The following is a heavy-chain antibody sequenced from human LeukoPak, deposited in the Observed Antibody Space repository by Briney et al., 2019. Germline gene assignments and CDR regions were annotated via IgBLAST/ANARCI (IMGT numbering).Heavy chain of an antibody. CDR3: ARERGIASGPDY. D-gene: IGHD2/OR15-2a*01. CDR2: INGDPSRT. V-gene: IGHV3-21*01. J-gene: IGHJ4*02. Sequence: PGGSLRLSCTASELTLSSYRMNWVRQAPGRGLQWVSSINGDPSRTYYSDSVKGRFTISRDNAKNSLYLQMNSLRAEDTAVYYCARERGIASGPDYWGQGTLVTVSS. CDR1: ELTLSSYR.